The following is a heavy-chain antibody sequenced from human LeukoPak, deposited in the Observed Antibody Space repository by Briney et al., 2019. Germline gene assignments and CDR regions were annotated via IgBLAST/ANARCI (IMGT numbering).Heavy chain of an antibody. V-gene: IGHV4-59*08. CDR2: IYYSGNT. CDR3: ARRGDYVGLDY. Sequence: SETLSLTCTVPGGSINTYYGSWIRQAPGKGLEWIGHIYYSGNTNYNPSLNSRVTISVGTSKNQFSLRLSSVTAADTAAYYCARRGDYVGLDYWGQGILVTVSS. D-gene: IGHD4-17*01. CDR1: GGSINTYY. J-gene: IGHJ4*02.